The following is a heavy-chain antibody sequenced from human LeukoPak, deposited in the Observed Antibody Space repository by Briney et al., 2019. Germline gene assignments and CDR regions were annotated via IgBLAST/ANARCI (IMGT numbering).Heavy chain of an antibody. V-gene: IGHV3-21*01. Sequence: PGGSLRLSCAASGFTFSSYSMNWVRQAPGKGLEWVSSISSSSSYIYYADSVKGRFTISRDNAKNSLYLQMNSLRAEDTAVYYCARDSLSPYYYDSSGPIDYWGQGTLVTVSS. J-gene: IGHJ4*02. CDR3: ARDSLSPYYYDSSGPIDY. CDR2: ISSSSSYI. CDR1: GFTFSSYS. D-gene: IGHD3-22*01.